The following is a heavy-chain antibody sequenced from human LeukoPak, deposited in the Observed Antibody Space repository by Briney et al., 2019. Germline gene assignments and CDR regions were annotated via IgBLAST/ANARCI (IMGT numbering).Heavy chain of an antibody. CDR3: VRFGVNYDMDI. CDR1: GGSISGYY. V-gene: IGHV4-59*01. J-gene: IGHJ6*02. Sequence: SVTLSLTCSVSGGSISGYYWTWARQPPGKGLEWIGQIHYSGRADYNPSLKSRITMSVDTSRNQISLKLSSVTAADTAIYYCVRFGVNYDMDIWGQGTTVTVFS. CDR2: IHYSGRA. D-gene: IGHD3-16*01.